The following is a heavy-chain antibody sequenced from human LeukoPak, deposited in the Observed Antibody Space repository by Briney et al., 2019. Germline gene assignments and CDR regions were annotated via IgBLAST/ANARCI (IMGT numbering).Heavy chain of an antibody. CDR3: AREPSFYDFWSGFDY. CDR2: ISSSGRTI. CDR1: GFTFSSYE. D-gene: IGHD3-3*01. J-gene: IGHJ4*02. Sequence: PGGSLRLSCAASGFTFSSYEMNWVRQAPGKGLEWVSCISSSGRTIYYADSVRGRFTISRDNAKHSLYLQMNSLRAEDTAVYYCAREPSFYDFWSGFDYWGQGTLVTVSS. V-gene: IGHV3-48*03.